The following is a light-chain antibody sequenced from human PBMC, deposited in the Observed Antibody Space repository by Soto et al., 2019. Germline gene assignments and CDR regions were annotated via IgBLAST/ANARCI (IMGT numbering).Light chain of an antibody. CDR2: DVN. CDR3: CSYAGSYTVV. V-gene: IGLV2-11*01. CDR1: SSDVGGYNY. J-gene: IGLJ2*01. Sequence: QSALTQPRSVSGSPGQSVTISCTGTSSDVGGYNYVSWHQQHPGKAPKLMIYDVNKRPSGVPDRFSGSKSGNTASLTISGLQAEDEADYYCCSYAGSYTVVFGGGTKLTVL.